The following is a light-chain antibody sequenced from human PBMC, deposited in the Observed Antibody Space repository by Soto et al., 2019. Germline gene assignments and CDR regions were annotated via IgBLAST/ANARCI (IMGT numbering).Light chain of an antibody. CDR2: GAS. Sequence: EIVLTQSPGTLSLSPGERATLSCRASQRVSSSYLAWYQQKPGQAPRLLIYGASSRATGIPDRFSGSGSGTDVTLTISRLEPEDFAVYYCQQYGSSPGYTFGQGTKLEIK. CDR3: QQYGSSPGYT. CDR1: QRVSSSY. V-gene: IGKV3-20*01. J-gene: IGKJ2*01.